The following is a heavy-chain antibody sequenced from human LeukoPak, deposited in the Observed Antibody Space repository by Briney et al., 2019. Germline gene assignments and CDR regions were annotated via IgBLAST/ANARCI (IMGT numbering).Heavy chain of an antibody. CDR1: GFTFSSYG. CDR3: ARALSYYYDSSGPYFDY. V-gene: IGHV3-33*01. Sequence: PGRSLRLSCAASGFTFSSYGMHWVRQAPGKGLEWVAVIWYDGSNKYYADSVKGRFTISRDNSKNTLYLQMNSLRAEDTAVYYCARALSYYYDSSGPYFDYWGQGTLVTVSS. J-gene: IGHJ4*02. D-gene: IGHD3-22*01. CDR2: IWYDGSNK.